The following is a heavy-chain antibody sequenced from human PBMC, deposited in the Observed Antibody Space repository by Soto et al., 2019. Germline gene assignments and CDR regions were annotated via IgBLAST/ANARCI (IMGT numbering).Heavy chain of an antibody. Sequence: WASVKVSCKASGFTFTSSAMQWVRQARGQRLEWIGWIVVGSGNTNYAQKFQERVTITRDMSTSTAYMELSSLRSEDTAVYYCAATETSGYDPAFDYWGQGTLVTVSS. D-gene: IGHD5-12*01. CDR1: GFTFTSSA. CDR2: IVVGSGNT. J-gene: IGHJ4*02. V-gene: IGHV1-58*02. CDR3: AATETSGYDPAFDY.